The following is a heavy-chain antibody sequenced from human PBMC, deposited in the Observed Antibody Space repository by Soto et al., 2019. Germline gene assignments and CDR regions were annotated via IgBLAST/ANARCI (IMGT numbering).Heavy chain of an antibody. Sequence: EVQLLESGGGLVQPGGSLRISCAASGLTSSDSAMSWVRQAPGKGLEWVSAVSGAGGSTYYADSVKGRFTISRDNFKKMLYLQMDSMRVEDTAGSYCAKFLAAPSRKGTQGMDVLGQGPTVIVSS. CDR3: AKFLAAPSRKGTQGMDV. CDR1: GLTSSDSA. J-gene: IGHJ6*02. V-gene: IGHV3-23*01. CDR2: VSGAGGST. D-gene: IGHD3-10*01.